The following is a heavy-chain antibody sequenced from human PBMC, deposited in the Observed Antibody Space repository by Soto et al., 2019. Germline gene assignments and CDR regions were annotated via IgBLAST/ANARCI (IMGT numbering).Heavy chain of an antibody. CDR3: AGWGNIAVAGTVFDYYYGMDV. CDR1: GFTFSSYG. D-gene: IGHD6-19*01. V-gene: IGHV3-30*03. Sequence: GGSLRLSCAASGFTFSSYGMHWVRQAPGKGLEWVAVISYDGSNKYYADSVKGRFTISRDNSKNTLYLQMNSLRAEDTAVYYCAGWGNIAVAGTVFDYYYGMDVWGQGTTVTVSS. J-gene: IGHJ6*02. CDR2: ISYDGSNK.